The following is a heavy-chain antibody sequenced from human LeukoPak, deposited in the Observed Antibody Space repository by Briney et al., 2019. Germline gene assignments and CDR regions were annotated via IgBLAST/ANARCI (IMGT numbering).Heavy chain of an antibody. J-gene: IGHJ5*02. CDR3: ARDLGLRGST. D-gene: IGHD5-12*01. V-gene: IGHV3-74*01. CDR2: MYGDMRDI. CDR1: GLTFSNSW. Sequence: PGGSLRLSCEASGLTFSNSWMHWVRQIPGKGLVWVSRMYGDMRDISYADSVKGRFTISRGNAKNTVYLQMNSLRGEDTAVYYCARDLGLRGSTWGQGTLVTVSS.